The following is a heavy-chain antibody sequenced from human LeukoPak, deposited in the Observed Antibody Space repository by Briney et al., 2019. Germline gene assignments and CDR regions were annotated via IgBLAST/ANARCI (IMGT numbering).Heavy chain of an antibody. V-gene: IGHV4-34*01. D-gene: IGHD3-22*01. Sequence: ETLSLTCAVYGGSFSGYYWSWIRQPPGKGLEWIGEINHSGSTNYNPSLKSRVTISVDTSKNQFSLKLSSVTAADTAVYYCARGREDYYDSSGYYDIDYWGQGTLVTVSS. CDR3: ARGREDYYDSSGYYDIDY. J-gene: IGHJ4*02. CDR2: INHSGST. CDR1: GGSFSGYY.